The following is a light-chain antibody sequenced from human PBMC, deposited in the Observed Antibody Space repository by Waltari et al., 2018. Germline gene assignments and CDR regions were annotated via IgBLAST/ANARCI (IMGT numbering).Light chain of an antibody. CDR2: HAS. V-gene: IGKV3-20*01. CDR3: QKYVNLPAT. Sequence: EIVLTQSPTTLSLSPGERATLSCRASQSVGRFLACYQKNPGQAPRLRIYHASIRSTGIPDRCRGGGSGTDFSLTISGLGHEDFAVYYCQKYVNLPATFGQGTKVEIK. CDR1: QSVGRF. J-gene: IGKJ1*01.